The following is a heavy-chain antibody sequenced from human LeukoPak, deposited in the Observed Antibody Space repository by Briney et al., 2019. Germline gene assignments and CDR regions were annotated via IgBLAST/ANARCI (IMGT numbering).Heavy chain of an antibody. V-gene: IGHV5-51*01. Sequence: PGESLKISCKGSGYSFTSYWIGWVRQMPGKGLEWMGLVYPGDSDTRYSPSFQGQATISADKSISTAYLQWSSLKASDTAMYYCARRAAEWEPLDYWGQGTLVTVSS. CDR1: GYSFTSYW. J-gene: IGHJ4*02. CDR2: VYPGDSDT. CDR3: ARRAAEWEPLDY. D-gene: IGHD1-26*01.